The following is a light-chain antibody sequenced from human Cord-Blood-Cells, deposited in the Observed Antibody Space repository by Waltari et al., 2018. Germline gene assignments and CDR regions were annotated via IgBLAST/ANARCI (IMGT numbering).Light chain of an antibody. V-gene: IGKV1-33*01. CDR3: QQYDNLPWT. CDR1: RDISNY. J-gene: IGKJ1*01. Sequence: DIQMTQSPSSLSASVADRVTITCQASRDISNYLNWYQQKPGKAPKLLIYDASNLETGVPSRFSGSGSGTDFTFTISSLQPEDIATYYCQQYDNLPWTFGQGTKVEIK. CDR2: DAS.